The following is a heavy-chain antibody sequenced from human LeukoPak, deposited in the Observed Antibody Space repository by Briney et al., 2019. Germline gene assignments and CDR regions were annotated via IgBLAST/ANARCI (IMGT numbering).Heavy chain of an antibody. CDR2: IKQDGSEK. V-gene: IGHV3-7*01. Sequence: GGSLRLSCAASRFTFSSYWMGWVRQAPGKGLEWVANIKQDGSEKYYVDSVKGRFTISRDNAKNSLYLQMNSLRAEDTAVYYCARDSPSAITSGGIDYWGQGTLVTVSS. D-gene: IGHD1-20*01. CDR3: ARDSPSAITSGGIDY. J-gene: IGHJ4*02. CDR1: RFTFSSYW.